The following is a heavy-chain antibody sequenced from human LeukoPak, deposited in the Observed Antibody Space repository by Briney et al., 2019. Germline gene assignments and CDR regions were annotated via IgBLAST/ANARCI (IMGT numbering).Heavy chain of an antibody. CDR1: GFTFSSYE. CDR3: AREARYRYFDL. D-gene: IGHD6-6*01. CDR2: ISSSGSTI. Sequence: PGGSLRLSCAASGFTFSSYETNWVRQAPGKGLEWVSYISSSGSTIYYADSVKGRFTISRDNAKNSLYLQMNSLRAEDTAVYYCAREARYRYFDLWGRGTLVTVSS. J-gene: IGHJ2*01. V-gene: IGHV3-48*03.